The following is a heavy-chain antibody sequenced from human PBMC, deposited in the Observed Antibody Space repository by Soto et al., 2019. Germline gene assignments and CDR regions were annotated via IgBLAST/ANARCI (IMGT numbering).Heavy chain of an antibody. CDR1: GGTFSSYT. Sequence: QVQLVQSGAEMKKPGSSVNVSCKASGGTFSSYTISWVRQAPGQGLEWVGRIIPLLRIANYAQKFQGRVTITADRSSGTAYMDLRNLTSDDTAVYFCAREPPALKGDAYGVWGQGTMVIVSS. CDR2: IIPLLRIA. V-gene: IGHV1-69*08. J-gene: IGHJ3*01. CDR3: AREPPALKGDAYGV.